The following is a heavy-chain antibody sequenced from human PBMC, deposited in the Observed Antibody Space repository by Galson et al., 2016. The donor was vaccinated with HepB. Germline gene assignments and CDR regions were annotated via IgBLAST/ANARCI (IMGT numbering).Heavy chain of an antibody. D-gene: IGHD2-15*01. CDR3: AKDVGGCAVSLPDY. CDR1: GFTFSGYA. CDR2: ISYDGNNK. V-gene: IGHV3-30-3*01. J-gene: IGHJ4*02. Sequence: SLRLSCAASGFTFSGYAMHWVRQAPGKGLEWVAVISYDGNNKYFAGSVKGRFTISRENSYNTLYLQMKSLRADDTAVYYCAKDVGGCAVSLPDYWGQGALVTVSS.